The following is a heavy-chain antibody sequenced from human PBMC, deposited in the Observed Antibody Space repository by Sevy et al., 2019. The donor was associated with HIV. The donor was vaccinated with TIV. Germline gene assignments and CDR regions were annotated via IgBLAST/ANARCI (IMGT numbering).Heavy chain of an antibody. D-gene: IGHD3-10*01. CDR1: GYNFASDG. J-gene: IGHJ4*02. V-gene: IGHV1-18*04. Sequence: ASVKVSCKASGYNFASDGFNWVRQAPGQGLEWMGWIGVYNGNAKYAQVFQDRFTMTTDTSTSTAYMELRSLRSDDTAVYYCARVPTYYYGSATYFDYWGQGTLVTVSS. CDR2: IGVYNGNA. CDR3: ARVPTYYYGSATYFDY.